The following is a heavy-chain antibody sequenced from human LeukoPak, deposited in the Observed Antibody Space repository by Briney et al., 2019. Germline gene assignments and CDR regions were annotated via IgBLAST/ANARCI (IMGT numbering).Heavy chain of an antibody. V-gene: IGHV4-38-2*01. CDR3: ARQIDRGVPVDSDH. CDR1: GHSISSNYY. J-gene: IGHJ4*02. Sequence: PSETLSLTCAVSGHSISSNYYWGWIRQPPGKGLEWIGSIYHNGETYYSPSLKSRVTMSVDTSKNQFSLKLNSVTAADTAVYYCARQIDRGVPVDSDHWGQGTLVTVSS. D-gene: IGHD2-2*01. CDR2: IYHNGET.